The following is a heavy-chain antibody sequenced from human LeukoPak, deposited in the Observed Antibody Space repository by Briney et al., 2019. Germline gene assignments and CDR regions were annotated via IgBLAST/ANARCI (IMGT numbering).Heavy chain of an antibody. CDR2: INHSGST. J-gene: IGHJ4*02. D-gene: IGHD3-3*01. CDR3: ARSYYDFWSGYLPNDY. V-gene: IGHV4-34*01. CDR1: GGSFSGYY. Sequence: PSETLSLTCAVYGGSFSGYYRSWIRQPPGKGLEWIGEINHSGSTNYNPSLKSRVTISVDTSKNQFSLKLSSVTAADTAVYYCARSYYDFWSGYLPNDYWGQGTLVTVSS.